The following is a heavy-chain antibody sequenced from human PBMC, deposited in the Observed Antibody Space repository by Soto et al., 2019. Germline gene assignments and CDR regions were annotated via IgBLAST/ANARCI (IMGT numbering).Heavy chain of an antibody. V-gene: IGHV1-2*04. D-gene: IGHD3-22*01. CDR2: INPNSGGT. J-gene: IGHJ4*02. CDR3: ARGEDYDSSGYYLTLFDY. Sequence: GASVKVSCKASGYTFTGYYMHWVRQAPGQGLEWMGWINPNSGGTNYAQKFQGWVTMTRDTSISTAYMELSRLRSDDTAVYYCARGEDYDSSGYYLTLFDYWGQGTLVTVSS. CDR1: GYTFTGYY.